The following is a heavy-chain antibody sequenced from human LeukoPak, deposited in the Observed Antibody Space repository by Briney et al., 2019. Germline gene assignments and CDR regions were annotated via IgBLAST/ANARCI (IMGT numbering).Heavy chain of an antibody. CDR3: ARLDLLIQDRWYFDL. V-gene: IGHV4-4*02. CDR1: GGSISGSNW. J-gene: IGHJ2*01. Sequence: PSETLSLTCAVSGGSISGSNWWSWVRQSPGKGLEWIGEIYHSGSTNYNPSLKSRITISVDKSKNLFSLKLSSVTAADTATYYCARLDLLIQDRWYFDLWGRGTLVTVSS. D-gene: IGHD1-26*01. CDR2: IYHSGST.